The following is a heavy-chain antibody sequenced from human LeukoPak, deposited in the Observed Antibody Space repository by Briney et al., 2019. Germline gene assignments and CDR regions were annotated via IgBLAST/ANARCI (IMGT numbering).Heavy chain of an antibody. CDR2: IYHSRST. CDR3: ARGPHARWNDIVVVPAAIYPFDY. D-gene: IGHD2-2*01. J-gene: IGHJ4*02. Sequence: PSETLSLTCTVSGGSISSGGYYWSWIRQPPGKGLEWIGYIYHSRSTYYNPSLKSRVTISVDRSKNQFSLKLSSVTAADTAVYYCARGPHARWNDIVVVPAAIYPFDYWGQGTLVTVSS. CDR1: GGSISSGGYY. V-gene: IGHV4-30-2*01.